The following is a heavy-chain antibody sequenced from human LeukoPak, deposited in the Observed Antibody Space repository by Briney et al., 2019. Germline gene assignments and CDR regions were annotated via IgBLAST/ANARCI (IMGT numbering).Heavy chain of an antibody. V-gene: IGHV4-39*07. Sequence: SETQSLTCTVPGGSISTSNYYWGWIRQPPGKGLEWIGNIFYSGSTYYSPSLKSRVTISLDTSRNQFSLKLNSVTAADTAVYYCAKDPDCTSGICYTFFDYWGQGTLVTVSS. CDR3: AKDPDCTSGICYTFFDY. J-gene: IGHJ4*02. CDR2: IFYSGST. CDR1: GGSISTSNYY. D-gene: IGHD2-8*01.